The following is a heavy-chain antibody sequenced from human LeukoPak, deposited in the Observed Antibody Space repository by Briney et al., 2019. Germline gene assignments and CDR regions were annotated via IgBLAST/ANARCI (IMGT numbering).Heavy chain of an antibody. D-gene: IGHD1-14*01. Sequence: SETLSLTCTVSGGSINSGDYYWSWIRQHPGEGLEWIGYIYSSVTTYYSPSLKSRVILSIDTSKNQLSLMLNSVTAADTAVYYCARSWRSGNDAFDIWGQGTVVTVSS. CDR1: GGSINSGDYY. V-gene: IGHV4-31*03. J-gene: IGHJ3*02. CDR3: ARSWRSGNDAFDI. CDR2: IYSSVTT.